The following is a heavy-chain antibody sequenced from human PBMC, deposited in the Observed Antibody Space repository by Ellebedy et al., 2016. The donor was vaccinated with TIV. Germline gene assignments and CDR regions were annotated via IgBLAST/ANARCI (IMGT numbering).Heavy chain of an antibody. V-gene: IGHV3-74*01. CDR3: AREPYYPHYLDY. D-gene: IGHD3-10*01. CDR1: GFTFSSYW. CDR2: ISSDGSRT. Sequence: GESLKISXAASGFTFSSYWMYWVRQAPGEGLVWVSLISSDGSRTAYADSVKGRFTISRDNAKNTLYLQMNSLRADDTAVYYCAREPYYPHYLDYWGQGTLVTVSS. J-gene: IGHJ4*02.